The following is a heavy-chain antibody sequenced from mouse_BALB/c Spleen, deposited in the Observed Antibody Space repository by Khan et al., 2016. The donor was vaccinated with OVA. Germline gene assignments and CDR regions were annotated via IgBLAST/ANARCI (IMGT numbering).Heavy chain of an antibody. V-gene: IGHV1S137*01. CDR3: TRGGGGNRFAY. Sequence: QVQLQQSGAELVRPGVSVKISCKGSGYTFTDFTMHWVKQSHAKSLEWIGVISTYYGDVTYNQKFKGNATMTVDKSSSTAYMELARLTSEDSAIFYCTRGGGGNRFAYWGQGTLVTVSA. J-gene: IGHJ3*01. CDR2: ISTYYGDV. CDR1: GYTFTDFT.